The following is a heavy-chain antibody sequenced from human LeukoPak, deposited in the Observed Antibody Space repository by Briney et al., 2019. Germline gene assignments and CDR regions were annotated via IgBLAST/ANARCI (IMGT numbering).Heavy chain of an antibody. Sequence: PGRSLRLSCAASGFTFSSYWMSWVRQAPGKGLEWVANIKQDGSEKYYVDSVKGRFTISRDNAKNSLYLQMNSLRAEDTAVYYCARDERPPYYDFWSGYPPSYGMDVWGQGTTVTVSS. V-gene: IGHV3-7*01. J-gene: IGHJ6*02. CDR3: ARDERPPYYDFWSGYPPSYGMDV. CDR2: IKQDGSEK. D-gene: IGHD3-3*01. CDR1: GFTFSSYW.